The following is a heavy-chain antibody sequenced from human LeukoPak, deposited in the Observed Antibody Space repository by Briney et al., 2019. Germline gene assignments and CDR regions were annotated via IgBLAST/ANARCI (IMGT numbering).Heavy chain of an antibody. CDR3: ARDYYGSGRVYYYYYMDV. CDR1: GGSISSYY. V-gene: IGHV4-4*07. CDR2: IYTSGST. D-gene: IGHD3-10*01. Sequence: SETLSLTCTVPGGSISSYYWSWIRQPAGKGLEWIGRIYTSGSTNYNPSLKSRVTMSVDTSKNQFSLKLSSVTAADTAVYYCARDYYGSGRVYYYYYMDVWGKGTTVTISS. J-gene: IGHJ6*03.